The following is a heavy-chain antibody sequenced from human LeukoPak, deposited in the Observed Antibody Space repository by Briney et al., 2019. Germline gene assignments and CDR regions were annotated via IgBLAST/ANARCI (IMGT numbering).Heavy chain of an antibody. CDR3: ARASYYYGPNWFDP. CDR1: GTTFTSYG. Sequence: ASVKVSCKASGTTFTSYGSGGGRQPPGQGLGWRDWISAYNGNTNYAQKLQGRVTMTTDTSTSTAYMELRSLRSDDTAVYYCARASYYYGPNWFDPWGQGTLVTVSS. CDR2: ISAYNGNT. D-gene: IGHD3-10*01. J-gene: IGHJ5*02. V-gene: IGHV1-18*01.